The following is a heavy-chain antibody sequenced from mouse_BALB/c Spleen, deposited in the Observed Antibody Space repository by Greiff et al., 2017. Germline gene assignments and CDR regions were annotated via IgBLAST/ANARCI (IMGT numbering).Heavy chain of an antibody. Sequence: EVQLVESGAELVKPGASVKLSCTASGFNIKDTYMHWVKQRPEQGLEWIGRIDPANGNTKYDPKFQGKATITADTSSNTAYLQLSSLTSEDTAVYYCARGGYRGLYAMDYWGQGTSVTVSS. V-gene: IGHV14-3*02. CDR2: IDPANGNT. CDR3: ARGGYRGLYAMDY. J-gene: IGHJ4*01. D-gene: IGHD2-14*01. CDR1: GFNIKDTY.